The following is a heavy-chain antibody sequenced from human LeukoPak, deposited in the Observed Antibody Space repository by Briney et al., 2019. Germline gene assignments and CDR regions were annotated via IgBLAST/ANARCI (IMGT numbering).Heavy chain of an antibody. CDR3: AADPPLSYCSSTSCPWYFDL. D-gene: IGHD2-2*01. CDR1: GFTFTSSA. CDR2: IVVGSGNT. V-gene: IGHV1-58*02. J-gene: IGHJ2*01. Sequence: SVKVSCKASGFTFTSSAMQWVRQARGQRLQWIGWIVVGSGNTNYAQKFQERVTITRDMSTSTAYMELSSLRSEDTAVYYCAADPPLSYCSSTSCPWYFDLWGRGTLVTVSS.